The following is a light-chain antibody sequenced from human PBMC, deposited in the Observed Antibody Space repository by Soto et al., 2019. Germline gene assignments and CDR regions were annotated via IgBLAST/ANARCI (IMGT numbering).Light chain of an antibody. CDR1: GSHIAGYNY. CDR2: QVT. Sequence: QSVLAQPASVSGSPGQAITISCTGTGSHIAGYNYVSWFQQHPGKAPKLMMYQVTIRPSGVSNRFSGAKSGNTASLTISGLQAEDEAEYYCSSFTSTTSLYVFGTGTKVTVL. CDR3: SSFTSTTSLYV. V-gene: IGLV2-14*01. J-gene: IGLJ1*01.